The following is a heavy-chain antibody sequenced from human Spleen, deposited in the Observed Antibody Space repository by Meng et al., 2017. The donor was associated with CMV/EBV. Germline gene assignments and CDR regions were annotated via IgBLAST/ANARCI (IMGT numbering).Heavy chain of an antibody. CDR3: AREEEGQQLVPNYSY. V-gene: IGHV1-46*01. D-gene: IGHD6-13*01. CDR2: INPSGGST. Sequence: SGYTFSSYYMHWVRQAPGQGLEWMGIINPSGGSTNYAQKFEGRVTMTRDTSTSTVYMELSSLRSEDTAVYYCAREEEGQQLVPNYSYWGQGTLVTVSS. J-gene: IGHJ4*02. CDR1: GYTFSSYY.